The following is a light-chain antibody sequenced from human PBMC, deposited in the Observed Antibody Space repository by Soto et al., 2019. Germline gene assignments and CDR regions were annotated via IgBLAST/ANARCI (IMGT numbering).Light chain of an antibody. J-gene: IGKJ1*01. CDR2: KAS. V-gene: IGKV1-5*03. CDR3: QQYDTYWT. Sequence: DSQMTQSPSTLSASVGDRVTITCRASQSISDWLAWHQQKPGKAPKLLIYKASILESGFPSRFSGSGFGTEFTLTINSLQPDDFATYYCQQYDTYWTFGQGNKVDNK. CDR1: QSISDW.